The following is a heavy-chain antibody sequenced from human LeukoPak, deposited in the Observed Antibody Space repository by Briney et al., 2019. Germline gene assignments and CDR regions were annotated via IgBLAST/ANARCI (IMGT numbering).Heavy chain of an antibody. CDR3: ARQIASAGTAGFDF. Sequence: PSETLSLTCDVSGGSLIGHYLTWVRQPPGKGLEWIGEINHSGSSSYNPSLKNRVTISIDTSKNQSSLRLRSVTAADTAVYYCARQIASAGTAGFDFWGQGALVTVSS. CDR1: GGSLIGHY. D-gene: IGHD6-13*01. J-gene: IGHJ4*02. V-gene: IGHV4-34*01. CDR2: INHSGSS.